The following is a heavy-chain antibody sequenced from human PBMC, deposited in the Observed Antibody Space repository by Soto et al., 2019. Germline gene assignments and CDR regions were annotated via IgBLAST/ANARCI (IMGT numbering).Heavy chain of an antibody. CDR2: ISAYNGNT. CDR3: ARIVRSQRYYYYYMDV. Sequence: QVQLVQSGAEVKKPGASVKVSCKASGYTFTSYGISWVRQAPGQVLEWMGWISAYNGNTNYAQKLQGRVTMTTDTSTSTAYMELRSLRSDDTAVYDCARIVRSQRYYYYYMDVWGKGTTVTVSS. D-gene: IGHD2-15*01. J-gene: IGHJ6*03. CDR1: GYTFTSYG. V-gene: IGHV1-18*01.